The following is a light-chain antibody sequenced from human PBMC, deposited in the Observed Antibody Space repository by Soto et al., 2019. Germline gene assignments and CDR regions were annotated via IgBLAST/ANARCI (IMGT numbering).Light chain of an antibody. CDR1: QSVSSRY. CDR3: QHPTRLT. J-gene: IGKJ4*01. V-gene: IGKV3-20*01. Sequence: GERSTLACRAGQSVSSRYLAWYQQKPGHAPRLLIYGASSRATGIPDRCSGSGTATDSTLTIRRMEPADLAVDYCQHPTRLTVVGGTKVEIK. CDR2: GAS.